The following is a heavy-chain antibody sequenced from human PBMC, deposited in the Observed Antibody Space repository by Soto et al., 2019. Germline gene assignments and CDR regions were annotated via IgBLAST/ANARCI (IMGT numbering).Heavy chain of an antibody. J-gene: IGHJ6*02. CDR1: GFTFSSYT. D-gene: IGHD5-18*01. CDR3: ARDNGYSHGHGMDV. Sequence: GGSLRLSCAASGFTFSSYTIHWVRQAPGKGLEWVALILYDGGNKYYADSVKGGFTISGDNSKNTLYLQMNSLRAEDTAVYYCARDNGYSHGHGMDVWGQGTTVTVSS. CDR2: ILYDGGNK. V-gene: IGHV3-30-3*01.